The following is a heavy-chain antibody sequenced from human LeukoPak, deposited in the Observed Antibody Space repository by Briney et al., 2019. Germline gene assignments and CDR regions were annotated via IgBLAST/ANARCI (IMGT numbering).Heavy chain of an antibody. D-gene: IGHD2-2*01. CDR1: GRSISSSSYY. Sequence: PSETLSLTCTVSGRSISSSSYYCGWIRQPPQKGLEWIGSIYYSGSTYYNPSLKSRVTISVDTSKNQFSLKLSSVTAADTAVYYCARHEGGIVVVPAARTYVSRFNNWFDPWGQGTLVTVSS. J-gene: IGHJ5*02. CDR2: IYYSGST. CDR3: ARHEGGIVVVPAARTYVSRFNNWFDP. V-gene: IGHV4-39*01.